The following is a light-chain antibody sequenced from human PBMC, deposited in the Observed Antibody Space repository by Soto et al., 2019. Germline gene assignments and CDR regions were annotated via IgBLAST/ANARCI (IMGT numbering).Light chain of an antibody. Sequence: QSALTQPRSVSGSPGQSVTISCTGTSSDVGGYHYVSWYQQHPGKAPKLMIYDVNKRPSGVPDRFSGSKSGNTASLTISGLQAEDEAHFYCSSYAGRYSVVFGGGTQLTVL. CDR3: SSYAGRYSVV. CDR2: DVN. J-gene: IGLJ2*01. CDR1: SSDVGGYHY. V-gene: IGLV2-11*01.